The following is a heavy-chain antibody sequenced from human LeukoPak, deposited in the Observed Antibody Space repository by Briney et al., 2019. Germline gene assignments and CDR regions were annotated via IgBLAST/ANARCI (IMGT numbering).Heavy chain of an antibody. CDR1: GGPFSGYY. J-gene: IGHJ4*02. CDR2: INHSGST. Sequence: TSETLSLTCAVYGGPFSGYYWSWIRQSPWKGLEWIGEINHSGSTNHNPSLKSRVTISADTSKNQFSLKLSSVTAADTAVYYCARGRASYDFWSGYLFDYWGQGTLVTVSS. D-gene: IGHD3-3*01. V-gene: IGHV4-34*01. CDR3: ARGRASYDFWSGYLFDY.